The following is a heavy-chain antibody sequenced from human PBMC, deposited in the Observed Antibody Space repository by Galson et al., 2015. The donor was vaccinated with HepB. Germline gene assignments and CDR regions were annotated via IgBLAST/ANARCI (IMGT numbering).Heavy chain of an antibody. V-gene: IGHV3-30-3*01. CDR1: GFTFSSYA. Sequence: SLRLSCAASGFTFSSYAMHWVRQAPGKGLEWVAVISYDGSNKYYADSVKGRFTISRDNSKNTLYLQMNSLRAEDTAVHYCARDEGHWGQGTLVTVSS. CDR2: ISYDGSNK. CDR3: ARDEGH. J-gene: IGHJ1*01.